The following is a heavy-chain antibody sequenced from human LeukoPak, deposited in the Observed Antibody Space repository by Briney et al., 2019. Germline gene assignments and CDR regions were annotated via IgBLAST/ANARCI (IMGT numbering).Heavy chain of an antibody. CDR1: GFTFSTYG. CDR2: VSSTGSGT. J-gene: IGHJ6*03. V-gene: IGHV3-23*01. CDR3: AKGPAMAFYYYYYYMDV. Sequence: GGSLRLSCVASGFTFSTYGMSWVRQAPGKGLEWVAAVSSTGSGTYYPDSLKGRFTISRDNSKNTLYLQMNSLRAEDTAVYYCAKGPAMAFYYYYYYMDVWGKGTTVTVSS. D-gene: IGHD5-18*01.